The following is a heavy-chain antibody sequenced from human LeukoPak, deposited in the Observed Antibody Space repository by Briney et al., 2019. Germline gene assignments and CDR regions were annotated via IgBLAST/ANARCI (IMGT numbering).Heavy chain of an antibody. J-gene: IGHJ5*02. V-gene: IGHV3-48*01. CDR2: ISSSSSTI. D-gene: IGHD1-7*01. Sequence: PGGSLRLSCAASGFTFSSYSMNWVRQAPGKGLEWVSYISSSSSTIYYADSVKGRFTISRDNAKNSLYLQMNSLRAEDTAVYYRARANWNYVNWFDPWGQGTLVTVSS. CDR1: GFTFSSYS. CDR3: ARANWNYVNWFDP.